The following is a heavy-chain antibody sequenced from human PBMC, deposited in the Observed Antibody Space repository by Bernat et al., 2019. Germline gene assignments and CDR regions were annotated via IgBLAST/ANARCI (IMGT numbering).Heavy chain of an antibody. CDR2: IEHGGSEK. D-gene: IGHD2-2*01. J-gene: IGHJ3*02. V-gene: IGHV3-7*03. Sequence: EGQLVESGGGLVQPGGSLRLSCTASGFIFSSFWMSWVRQAPGKGLEWVANIEHGGSEKNYVDAVHGRFTISRENGRSSVYLQMNTLRAEDTAMYYCARYCSSTACTDAFDIWGQGTMVTVSS. CDR1: GFIFSSFW. CDR3: ARYCSSTACTDAFDI.